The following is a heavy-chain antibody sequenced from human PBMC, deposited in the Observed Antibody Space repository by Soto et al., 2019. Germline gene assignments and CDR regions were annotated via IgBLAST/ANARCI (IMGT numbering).Heavy chain of an antibody. CDR1: GGSISNYY. CDR2: IYYRGST. D-gene: IGHD1-26*01. Sequence: PSETLSLTCTVSGGSISNYYWTWIRQPPGKGLEWIGYIYYRGSTYYNQSLKSRVTISVDTSMNQFSLTLTSVTAADTAVYYCARDPARGGGSYLGYFDYWGQGTPVTVS. CDR3: ARDPARGGGSYLGYFDY. J-gene: IGHJ4*02. V-gene: IGHV4-59*12.